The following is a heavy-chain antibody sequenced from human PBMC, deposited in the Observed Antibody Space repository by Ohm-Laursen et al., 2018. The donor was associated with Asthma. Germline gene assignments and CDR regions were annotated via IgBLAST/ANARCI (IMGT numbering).Heavy chain of an antibody. D-gene: IGHD2-21*01. V-gene: IGHV4-31*03. Sequence: SQTLSLTCTVSGAPVASGAHYWTWVRQPPGEALEWIGNIFFTGSTDYNPSLSSRLTISVDTSRNQFSLKLTSVTAADTAVYYCVRHRAYSFDFWGQGIMVTVSS. J-gene: IGHJ4*02. CDR1: GAPVASGAHY. CDR2: IFFTGST. CDR3: VRHRAYSFDF.